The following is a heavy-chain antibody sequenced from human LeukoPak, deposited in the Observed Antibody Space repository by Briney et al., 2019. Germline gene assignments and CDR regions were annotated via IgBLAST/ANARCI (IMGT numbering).Heavy chain of an antibody. D-gene: IGHD6-13*01. J-gene: IGHJ5*02. V-gene: IGHV4-39*07. CDR1: GGSISSTYYY. Sequence: SETLSLTCSVSGGSISSTYYYWGWIRQPPGKGLEWIGSIYFSGNTYYNPSLKSRVTISVDTSKNQFSLKLSSVTAADTAVYYCARGDPYSSSWYDNWFDPWGQGTLVTVSS. CDR3: ARGDPYSSSWYDNWFDP. CDR2: IYFSGNT.